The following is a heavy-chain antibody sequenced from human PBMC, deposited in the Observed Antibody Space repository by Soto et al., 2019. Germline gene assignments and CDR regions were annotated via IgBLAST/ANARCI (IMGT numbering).Heavy chain of an antibody. CDR3: VRSSNWSFDS. CDR1: GDSVSSNIAV. V-gene: IGHV6-1*01. D-gene: IGHD6-13*01. Sequence: SQTLSLTCAVSGDSVSSNIAVWNWIKQSPSRGLEWLGRTYYRSQWYNDYAVSVKSRITINPDTSKNQLSLQLNSVTPEDTAVYYCVRSSNWSFDSWGQGTLVTVSS. J-gene: IGHJ4*02. CDR2: TYYRSQWYN.